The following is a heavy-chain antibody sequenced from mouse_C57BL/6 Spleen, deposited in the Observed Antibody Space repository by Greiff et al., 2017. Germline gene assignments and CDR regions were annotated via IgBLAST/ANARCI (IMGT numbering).Heavy chain of an antibody. Sequence: VQLQQSGPELVKPGASVKISCKASGYAFSSSWMHWVKQRPGKGLEWIGRIYPGDGDTNYNGKFKGKATLTADKSSSTAYMQLSSLTSEDSAVYFCAINDYWFAYWGQGTLVTVSA. CDR3: AINDYWFAY. V-gene: IGHV1-82*01. CDR1: GYAFSSSW. J-gene: IGHJ3*01. D-gene: IGHD2-4*01. CDR2: IYPGDGDT.